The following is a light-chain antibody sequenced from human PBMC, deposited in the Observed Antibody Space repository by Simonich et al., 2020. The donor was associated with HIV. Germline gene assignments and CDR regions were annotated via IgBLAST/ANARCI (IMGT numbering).Light chain of an antibody. CDR2: GAA. J-gene: IGKJ4*01. V-gene: IGKV3-15*01. CDR1: QSVSSN. Sequence: EIVMTQSTATMSVSPGERATLSSRASQSVSSNLSWYQQKPGQAPRLLIYGAATRATGIPARFSGSGSGTEFTLTISSLQSEDFAVYYCQQYGSSPVTFGGGTKVEIK. CDR3: QQYGSSPVT.